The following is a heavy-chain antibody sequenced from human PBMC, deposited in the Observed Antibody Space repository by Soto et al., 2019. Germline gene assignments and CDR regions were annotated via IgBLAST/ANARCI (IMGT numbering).Heavy chain of an antibody. J-gene: IGHJ4*02. V-gene: IGHV1-69*13. CDR1: GGTFSSYA. CDR3: ARHVHYYDSSGPFDY. Sequence: SVKVSCKASGGTFSSYAISWVRQAPGQGLEWMGGIIPIFGTANYAQKFQGRVTITADESTSTAYMELSSLRSEDTAVYYCARHVHYYDSSGPFDYWGRGTLVTVSS. D-gene: IGHD3-22*01. CDR2: IIPIFGTA.